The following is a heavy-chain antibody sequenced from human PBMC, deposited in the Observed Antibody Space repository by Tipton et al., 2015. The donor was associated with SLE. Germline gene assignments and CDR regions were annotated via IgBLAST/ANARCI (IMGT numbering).Heavy chain of an antibody. Sequence: RSLRLSCAASGFTFSSYGMHWVRQAPGKGLEWVALISYDGRNKFYADSVKGRFTISRDNSKNTLYLQMNSLRAEDTAVYYCAKDPETLGERWLQFGYWGQGTLVTVSS. D-gene: IGHD5-24*01. CDR1: GFTFSSYG. CDR2: ISYDGRNK. V-gene: IGHV3-30*18. CDR3: AKDPETLGERWLQFGY. J-gene: IGHJ4*02.